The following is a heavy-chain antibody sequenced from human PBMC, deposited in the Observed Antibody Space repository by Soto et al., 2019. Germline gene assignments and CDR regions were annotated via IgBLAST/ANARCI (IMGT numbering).Heavy chain of an antibody. CDR1: GFTFSSYA. CDR3: AKATSYSSGWYVDY. CDR2: ISGSGGST. D-gene: IGHD6-19*01. J-gene: IGHJ4*02. V-gene: IGHV3-23*01. Sequence: EVQLLESGGGLEQPGGSLRLSCAASGFTFSSYAMSWVRQAPGKGLEWVSAISGSGGSTYYADSVKGQFTISRDNSKNTLYLQMNSLRADDTAVYSCAKATSYSSGWYVDYWGQVTLFTVSS.